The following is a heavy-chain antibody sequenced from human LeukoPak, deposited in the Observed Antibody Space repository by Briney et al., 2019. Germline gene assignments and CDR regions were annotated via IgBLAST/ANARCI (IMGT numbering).Heavy chain of an antibody. CDR1: GGSISSGSYY. CDR3: AKAEWELGGPIDY. V-gene: IGHV4-61*02. Sequence: PSETLSLTCTVSGGSISSGSYYWSWIRQPAGKGLEWIGRIYTSGSTNYNPSLKSRVTISVDTSKNQFSLKLSSVTAADTAVYYCAKAEWELGGPIDYWGQGTLVTVSS. J-gene: IGHJ4*02. CDR2: IYTSGST. D-gene: IGHD1-26*01.